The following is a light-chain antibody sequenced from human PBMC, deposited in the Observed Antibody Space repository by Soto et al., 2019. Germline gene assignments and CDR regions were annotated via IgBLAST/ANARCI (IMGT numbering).Light chain of an antibody. J-gene: IGKJ1*01. CDR1: QSVSSN. CDR3: QQYGSLSWT. V-gene: IGKV3-15*01. Sequence: EIVMTQSPATLSVSPGERATLSCRASQSVSSNLAWYQQKPGQAPRLVIYGASTRATGFPARFSGSGSGTDFTLTISRLEPEDFAVYYCQQYGSLSWTFGQGTKVDIK. CDR2: GAS.